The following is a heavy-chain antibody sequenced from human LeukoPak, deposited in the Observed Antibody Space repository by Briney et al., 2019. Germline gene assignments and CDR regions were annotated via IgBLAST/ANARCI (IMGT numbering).Heavy chain of an antibody. J-gene: IGHJ4*02. D-gene: IGHD2-2*02. CDR3: AKNIRGAN. V-gene: IGHV3-23*01. CDR2: ISASGGST. CDR1: GFTFSFAA. Sequence: PGGSLRLSCAASGFTFSFAAMTWVRQGPGKGLEWVSLISASGGSTYYADSVKGRFTISRDNSKNTVYLQMNSLRAEDTALYYWAKNIRGANWGQGPLSTVSS.